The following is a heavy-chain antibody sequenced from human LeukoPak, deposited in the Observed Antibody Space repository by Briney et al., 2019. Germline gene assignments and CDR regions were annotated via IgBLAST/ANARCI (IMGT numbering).Heavy chain of an antibody. CDR2: INPSGGST. V-gene: IGHV1-46*01. CDR3: ARRYCSGGDCPLGY. Sequence: ASVKVSCKPSGYTFTSYYMHWVRQAPGQGLEWMGIINPSGGSTNYAQKFQGRVTMTRDMSTSTVYMELSGLRSEDTAVYYCARRYCSGGDCPLGYWGQGTLVTVSS. CDR1: GYTFTSYY. J-gene: IGHJ4*02. D-gene: IGHD2-15*01.